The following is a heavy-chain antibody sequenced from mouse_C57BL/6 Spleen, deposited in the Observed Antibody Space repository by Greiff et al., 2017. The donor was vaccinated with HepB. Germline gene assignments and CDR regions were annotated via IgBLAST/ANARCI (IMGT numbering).Heavy chain of an antibody. Sequence: QVQLQQPGAELVMPGASVKLSCKASGYTFTSYWMHWVKQRPGQGLEWIGEIDPSDSYTNYNQKFKGKSTLTVDKSSSTAYMQLSSLTSEVSAVYYCARGITTVSYFDYWGQGTTLTVSS. V-gene: IGHV1-69*01. CDR3: ARGITTVSYFDY. J-gene: IGHJ2*01. CDR1: GYTFTSYW. D-gene: IGHD1-1*01. CDR2: IDPSDSYT.